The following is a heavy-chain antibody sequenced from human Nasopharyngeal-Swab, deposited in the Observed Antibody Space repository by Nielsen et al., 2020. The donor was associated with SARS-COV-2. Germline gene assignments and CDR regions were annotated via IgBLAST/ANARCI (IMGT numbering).Heavy chain of an antibody. V-gene: IGHV3-21*01. D-gene: IGHD1-26*01. J-gene: IGHJ4*02. CDR3: ASSHSGSF. CDR2: ISSSSGYI. CDR1: GFTFSSYS. Sequence: GESLKISCAASGFTFSSYSMNWVRQAPGKGLEWVSSISSSSGYIYYADSVKGRFTISRDNAKNSLYLRMNNLRAEDTAVYYCASSHSGSFWGQGTLVTVSS.